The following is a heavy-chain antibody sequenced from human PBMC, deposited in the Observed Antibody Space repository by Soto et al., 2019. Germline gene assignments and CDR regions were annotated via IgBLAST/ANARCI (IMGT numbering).Heavy chain of an antibody. V-gene: IGHV4-39*01. J-gene: IGHJ4*02. CDR2: IYYSGST. CDR1: GGSISSSSYY. D-gene: IGHD6-6*01. CDR3: ARLSRYSSSSGYY. Sequence: SETLSLTCTVSGGSISSSSYYWGWIRQPPGKGLEWIGSIYYSGSTYYNPSLKSRVTISVDTSKNQFSLKLSSVTAADTAVYYCARLSRYSSSSGYYWGQGTLVTVSS.